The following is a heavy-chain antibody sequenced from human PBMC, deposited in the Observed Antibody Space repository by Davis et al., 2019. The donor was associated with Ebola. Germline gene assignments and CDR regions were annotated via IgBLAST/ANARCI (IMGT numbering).Heavy chain of an antibody. CDR2: ISYDGSNK. J-gene: IGHJ2*01. CDR1: GFTFSSYG. CDR3: AKSESQSGWYIRWYFDL. V-gene: IGHV3-30*18. D-gene: IGHD6-19*01. Sequence: GESLKISCAASGFTFSSYGMHWVRQAPGKGLEWVAVISYDGSNKYYADSVKGRFTISRDNSKNTLYLQMNSLRAEDTAVYYCAKSESQSGWYIRWYFDLWGRGTLVTVSS.